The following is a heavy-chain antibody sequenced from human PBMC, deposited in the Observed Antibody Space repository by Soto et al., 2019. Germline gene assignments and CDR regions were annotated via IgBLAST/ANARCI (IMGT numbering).Heavy chain of an antibody. CDR3: ARDYYYGSGSYRYFDY. CDR2: ISAYNGNT. CDR1: GYTFTSYG. D-gene: IGHD3-10*01. V-gene: IGHV1-18*01. J-gene: IGHJ4*02. Sequence: QVQLVQSGAEVKKPGASVKVSCKASGYTFTSYGISWVRQAPGQGLEWMGWISAYNGNTNYAQKLQGRVTMTTDTSTSTADMELRSLRSDDTAVYYCARDYYYGSGSYRYFDYWGQGTLVTVSS.